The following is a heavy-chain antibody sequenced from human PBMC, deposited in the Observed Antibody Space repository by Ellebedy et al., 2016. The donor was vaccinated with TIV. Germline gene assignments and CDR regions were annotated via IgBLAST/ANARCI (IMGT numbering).Heavy chain of an antibody. CDR2: VIPVYGTA. J-gene: IGHJ4*02. CDR1: GGTFSNTA. CDR3: AREGVVTRDFDY. D-gene: IGHD4-23*01. Sequence: SVKVSCXASGGTFSNTAIAWVRQAPGQGLEWVGGVIPVYGTANYAQKFRGRVTITADEFTSIAYMELRTLTSEDTAVYYCAREGVVTRDFDYWGQGTLVTVSS. V-gene: IGHV1-69*13.